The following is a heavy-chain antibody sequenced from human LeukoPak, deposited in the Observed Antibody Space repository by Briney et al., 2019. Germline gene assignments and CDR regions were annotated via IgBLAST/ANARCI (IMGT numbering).Heavy chain of an antibody. V-gene: IGHV1-2*02. CDR2: INPNSGGT. J-gene: IGHJ3*02. Sequence: ASVKVSCKASGYTFTSYGISWVRQAPGQGLEWMGWINPNSGGTNYAQKFQGRVTMTRDTSISTAYMELSRLRSDDTAVYYCARGYGGIGAFDIWGQGTMVTVSS. D-gene: IGHD3-10*01. CDR1: GYTFTSYG. CDR3: ARGYGGIGAFDI.